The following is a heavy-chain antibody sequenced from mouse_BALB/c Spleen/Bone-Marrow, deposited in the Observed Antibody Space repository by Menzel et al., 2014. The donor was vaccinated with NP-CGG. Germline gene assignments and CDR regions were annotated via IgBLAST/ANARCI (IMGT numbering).Heavy chain of an antibody. D-gene: IGHD2-2*01. V-gene: IGHV5-12-1*01. Sequence: EVKVVESGGGLVKPGGSLKLSCAASGFAFSGYDMSWVRQTPEKRLEWVAYISSGGSNTYYPDTVKGRFTISRDNATNTLYLQMNSLKSEDTAMYYCARQRGYAYAMDYWGQGTSVTVSS. CDR3: ARQRGYAYAMDY. J-gene: IGHJ4*01. CDR1: GFAFSGYD. CDR2: ISSGGSNT.